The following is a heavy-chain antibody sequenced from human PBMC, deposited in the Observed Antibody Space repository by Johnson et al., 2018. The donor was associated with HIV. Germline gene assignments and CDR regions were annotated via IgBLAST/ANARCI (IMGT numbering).Heavy chain of an antibody. CDR1: GFTFNDYG. D-gene: IGHD3-22*01. CDR2: ISWNDGST. Sequence: VQLVESGGGVVRPGGSLRLSCAASGFTFNDYGMSWVRQGPGKGLEWVSGISWNDGSTGYAGSVKGRFTISRDNSKNTLYLQMNSLRAEDTAVYYCAKGDYFDTRAAFDIWGQGTVVIVSS. J-gene: IGHJ3*02. CDR3: AKGDYFDTRAAFDI. V-gene: IGHV3-20*04.